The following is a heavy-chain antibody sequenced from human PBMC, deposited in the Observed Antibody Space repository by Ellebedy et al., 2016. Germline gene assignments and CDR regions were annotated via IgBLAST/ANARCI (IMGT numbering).Heavy chain of an antibody. Sequence: SETLSLTCSVSGGSISSFYWSWIRQPPGKGLEWIGFIHYSGSAFYNPSLKSRVTITVDMSKIHFSLNLSAVTAADTAVYYCARTRDSAWQDTDNWGQGTLVTVSS. CDR3: ARTRDSAWQDTDN. CDR2: IHYSGSA. CDR1: GGSISSFY. V-gene: IGHV4-59*01. J-gene: IGHJ4*02.